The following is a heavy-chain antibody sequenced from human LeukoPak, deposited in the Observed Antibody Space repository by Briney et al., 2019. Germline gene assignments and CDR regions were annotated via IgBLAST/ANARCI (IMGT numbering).Heavy chain of an antibody. D-gene: IGHD4-17*01. Sequence: SETLSLTCTVSGGSISSYYWSWIRQPPGKGLEWIGYTYYSGSTNYNPSLKSRVTISVDTSKNQFSLKLSSVTAADTAVYYCARLPAGDYSNWFDPWGQGTLVTVSS. V-gene: IGHV4-59*01. CDR2: TYYSGST. J-gene: IGHJ5*02. CDR1: GGSISSYY. CDR3: ARLPAGDYSNWFDP.